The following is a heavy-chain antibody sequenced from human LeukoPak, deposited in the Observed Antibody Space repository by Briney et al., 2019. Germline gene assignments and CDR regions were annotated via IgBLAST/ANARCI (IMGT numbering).Heavy chain of an antibody. J-gene: IGHJ6*04. CDR2: IYYSGST. Sequence: ASETLSLTCTVSGGSISSSSYYWGWIRQPPGKGLEWIGSIYYSGSTYYNPSLKSRVTISVDTSKNQFSLKLSSVTAADTAVYYCARVSYYGSGRLTDVWGKGTTVTISS. CDR3: ARVSYYGSGRLTDV. D-gene: IGHD3-10*01. CDR1: GGSISSSSYY. V-gene: IGHV4-39*01.